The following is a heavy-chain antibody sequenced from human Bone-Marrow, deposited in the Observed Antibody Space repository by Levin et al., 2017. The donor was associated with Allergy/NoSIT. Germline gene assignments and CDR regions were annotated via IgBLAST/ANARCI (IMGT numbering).Heavy chain of an antibody. CDR3: TRDISYYSMDV. CDR1: GFTLSSHG. J-gene: IGHJ6*02. D-gene: IGHD3-22*01. V-gene: IGHV3-33*01. Sequence: PGGSLRLSCAASGFTLSSHGMHWVRRAPGKGLQWVAVLWADGIKKHYPESVKGRFTISRDNSKNTLYLQMDSLRAEDTAVYYCTRDISYYSMDVWGPGTTVTVSS. CDR2: LWADGIKK.